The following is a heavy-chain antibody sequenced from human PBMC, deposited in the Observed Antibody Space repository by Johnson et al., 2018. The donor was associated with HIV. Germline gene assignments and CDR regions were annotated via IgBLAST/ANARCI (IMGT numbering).Heavy chain of an antibody. J-gene: IGHJ3*02. Sequence: VQLVESGGGLVQPGRSLILSCAASGFTFDDYGMSWVRQAPGKGLEWVSGINWNGGSTGYADSVKGRFTISRDNAKTSLYLQMNSLRAEDTALYYCARDWAAVGRVGGMDAFDIWGQGTMVTVSS. D-gene: IGHD6-13*01. CDR3: ARDWAAVGRVGGMDAFDI. CDR1: GFTFDDYG. V-gene: IGHV3-20*04. CDR2: INWNGGST.